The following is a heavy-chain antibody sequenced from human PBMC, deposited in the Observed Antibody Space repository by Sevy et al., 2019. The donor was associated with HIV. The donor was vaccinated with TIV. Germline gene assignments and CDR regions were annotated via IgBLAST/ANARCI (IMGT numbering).Heavy chain of an antibody. CDR3: ARATYDFWSGYPFDY. D-gene: IGHD3-3*01. Sequence: GGSLRLSCAASGFTFSDYYMSWIRQAPGKGLEWVSYISSSGSTIYYAASVKGRFTISRDNAKNSLYLQMNSLRAEDTAVYYCARATYDFWSGYPFDYWGQGTLVTVSS. CDR2: ISSSGSTI. CDR1: GFTFSDYY. V-gene: IGHV3-11*01. J-gene: IGHJ4*02.